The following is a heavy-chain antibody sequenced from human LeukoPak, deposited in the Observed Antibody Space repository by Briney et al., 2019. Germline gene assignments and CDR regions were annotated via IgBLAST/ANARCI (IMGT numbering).Heavy chain of an antibody. V-gene: IGHV4-59*01. J-gene: IGHJ6*03. CDR2: IFYSGRT. CDR3: ARGGGSGWYDYMDV. D-gene: IGHD6-19*01. CDR1: GGSMSSYY. Sequence: PSETLSLTCIVSGGSMSSYYWSWIRQPPGKGLEWIGYIFYSGRTSYNPSLKSRLTISVDTSKNQFSLKLSSVTAADTAVYYCARGGGSGWYDYMDVWGKGTTVTISS.